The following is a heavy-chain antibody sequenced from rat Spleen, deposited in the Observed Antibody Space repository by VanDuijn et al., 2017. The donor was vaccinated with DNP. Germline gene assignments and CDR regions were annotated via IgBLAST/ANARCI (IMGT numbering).Heavy chain of an antibody. CDR2: ITSSGGRT. J-gene: IGHJ3*01. Sequence: EVQLVESGGDLVQPGRSLKLSCVVSRFIFNNYWMTWIRQVPGKGLEWVASITSSGGRTYYRDSVKGRFIFSRDNAKSTLYLQMDSLRSEDTATYYCATSSFAYWGQGTLVTVSS. V-gene: IGHV5-31*01. CDR1: RFIFNNYW. CDR3: ATSSFAY.